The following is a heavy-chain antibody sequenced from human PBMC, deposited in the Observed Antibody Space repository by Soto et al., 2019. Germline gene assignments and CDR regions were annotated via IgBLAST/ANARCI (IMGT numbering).Heavy chain of an antibody. CDR3: AKDICSYTSCSSRGIDN. J-gene: IGHJ4*02. CDR2: LSGSGDNT. V-gene: IGHV3-23*01. CDR1: GFTFSNYV. D-gene: IGHD2-2*01. Sequence: DVHLMESGGGLVQPGGSLRLSCGASGFTFSNYVMNWVRQAPGKGLEWVSCLSGSGDNTYYADSVKGRFTISRDNSKNTFYLDMNSLRADDTALYYCAKDICSYTSCSSRGIDNWGQGTLVTVSS.